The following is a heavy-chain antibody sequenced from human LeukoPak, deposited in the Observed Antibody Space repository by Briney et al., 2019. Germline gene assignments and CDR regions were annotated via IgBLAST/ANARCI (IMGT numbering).Heavy chain of an antibody. J-gene: IGHJ4*02. Sequence: GGSLRLSCAASGFTFTSYAMIWVRQAPRKGLQWVSAISGSGDSTHYADSVKGRFTISRDNSKNTLYLQMDSLGAEDTAIYYCAKRLSFGVAIGDFDYWGQGTLVTVSS. V-gene: IGHV3-23*01. CDR3: AKRLSFGVAIGDFDY. D-gene: IGHD3-3*01. CDR2: ISGSGDST. CDR1: GFTFTSYA.